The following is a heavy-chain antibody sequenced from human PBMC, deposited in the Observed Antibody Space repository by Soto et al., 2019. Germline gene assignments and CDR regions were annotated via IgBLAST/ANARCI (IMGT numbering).Heavy chain of an antibody. CDR1: GGTFRSNA. CDR2: LIPIFGTT. Sequence: QVQLVQSGTEVKKPGSSVKVSCKASGGTFRSNAISWVRQAPGQGLEWMGGLIPIFGTTNYGQKFQGRVTITADESASTAYMELSSLRSDDTAVYYCASLPRFYYGSGYGMDVWGQGTTVTVSS. V-gene: IGHV1-69*01. CDR3: ASLPRFYYGSGYGMDV. J-gene: IGHJ6*02. D-gene: IGHD3-10*01.